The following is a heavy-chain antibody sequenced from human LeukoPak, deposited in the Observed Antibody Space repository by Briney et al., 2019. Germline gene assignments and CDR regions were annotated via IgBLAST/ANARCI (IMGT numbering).Heavy chain of an antibody. Sequence: ASVKVSCKASGYTFTSYGISWVRQAPGQGLEWMGWINTNTGNPTYAQGFTGRFVFSLDTSVSTAYLQISSLKAEDTAVYYCARTHYDILTGYSVDAFDIWGQGTMVTVSS. CDR1: GYTFTSYG. V-gene: IGHV7-4-1*02. CDR3: ARTHYDILTGYSVDAFDI. D-gene: IGHD3-9*01. CDR2: INTNTGNP. J-gene: IGHJ3*02.